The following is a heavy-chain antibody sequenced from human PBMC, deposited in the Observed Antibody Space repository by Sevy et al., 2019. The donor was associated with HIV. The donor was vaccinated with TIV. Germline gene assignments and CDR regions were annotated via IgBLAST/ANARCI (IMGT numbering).Heavy chain of an antibody. J-gene: IGHJ4*02. CDR3: ARGRGVSSSGWSDPYYFDY. Sequence: ASVKVSCKASGYSFTGYYMDWVRQAPGQGLEWMGRINPNSGGTNYAQKFQGRVTMTMDTSLSTAYMELSRLRSDATAVYYCARGRGVSSSGWSDPYYFDYWGQGTLVTVSS. V-gene: IGHV1-2*06. D-gene: IGHD6-19*01. CDR2: INPNSGGT. CDR1: GYSFTGYY.